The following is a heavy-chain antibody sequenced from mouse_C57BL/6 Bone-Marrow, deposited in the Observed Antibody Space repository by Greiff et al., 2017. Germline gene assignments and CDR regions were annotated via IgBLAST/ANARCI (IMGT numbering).Heavy chain of an antibody. Sequence: QVQLKESGPGLVQPSQSLSITCTVSGFSLTSYGVHWVRQSPGKGLEWLGVIWRGGSTDYIAAFMSRLSITKDNSTGQVSFKMNSLQADDTAIYYWAKNDYGSVYAMDYWGQGTSVTVSS. CDR3: AKNDYGSVYAMDY. V-gene: IGHV2-5*01. J-gene: IGHJ4*01. D-gene: IGHD1-1*01. CDR1: GFSLTSYG. CDR2: IWRGGST.